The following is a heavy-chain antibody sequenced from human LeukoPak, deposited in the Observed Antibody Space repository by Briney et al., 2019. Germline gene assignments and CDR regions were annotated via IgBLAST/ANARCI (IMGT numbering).Heavy chain of an antibody. D-gene: IGHD2-21*01. CDR2: IDEGGTNA. J-gene: IGHJ4*02. Sequence: SGGSLRLSCAASGFTFSTHWMHWVRQVPGKGLVWVSRIDEGGTNAMYADSVKGRFSISKDNAKDTVNLQMNSLRAEDTGVYYCIRDEALWRLDYWGQGTLVTVSS. V-gene: IGHV3-74*03. CDR3: IRDEALWRLDY. CDR1: GFTFSTHW.